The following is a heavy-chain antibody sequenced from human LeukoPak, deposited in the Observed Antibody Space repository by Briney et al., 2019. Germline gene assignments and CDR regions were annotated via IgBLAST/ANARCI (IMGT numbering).Heavy chain of an antibody. CDR3: AREVFGYYYDSSGYFDP. V-gene: IGHV4-31*03. J-gene: IGHJ5*02. CDR1: GGSISSGGYY. CDR2: IYYSGST. D-gene: IGHD3-22*01. Sequence: SETLALTCTVSGGSISSGGYYWSWIRQHPGKGLEWIGYIYYSGSTYYNPSLKSRVTISVDTSKNQFSLKLSSVTAADTAVYYCAREVFGYYYDSSGYFDPWGQGTLVTVSS.